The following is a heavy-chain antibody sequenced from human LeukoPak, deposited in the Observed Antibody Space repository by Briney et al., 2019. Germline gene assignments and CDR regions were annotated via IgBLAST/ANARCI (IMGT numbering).Heavy chain of an antibody. D-gene: IGHD2-21*01. CDR1: GYTFTSYT. V-gene: IGHV1-3*01. CDR3: ARLIPTTPLEGDY. J-gene: IGHJ4*02. CDR2: INAGHGNT. Sequence: ASVKVSCKASGYTFTSYTMHWVRQAPGQRLEWMGWINAGHGNTKYSQKFQARVTITRDTSASTAYMELRSLRSEDTAVYYCARLIPTTPLEGDYWGQGTLVTVSS.